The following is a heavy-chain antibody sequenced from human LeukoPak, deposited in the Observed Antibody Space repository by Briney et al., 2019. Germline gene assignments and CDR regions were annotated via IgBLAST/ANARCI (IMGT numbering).Heavy chain of an antibody. D-gene: IGHD3-10*01. CDR1: GFTFSAYA. CDR3: AKGTMVRGDRDY. Sequence: GGSLRLXCAASGFTFSAYAMSWVRQAPGKGLEWVSAISGSGDTTYYAYSVKGRFTISRDNSKNTLYLQMNSLRAEDTAVYYCAKGTMVRGDRDYWGQRTLVTVSS. CDR2: ISGSGDTT. V-gene: IGHV3-23*01. J-gene: IGHJ4*02.